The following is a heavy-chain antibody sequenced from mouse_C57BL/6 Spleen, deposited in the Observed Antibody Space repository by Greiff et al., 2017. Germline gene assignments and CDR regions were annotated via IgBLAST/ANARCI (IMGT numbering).Heavy chain of an antibody. D-gene: IGHD2-5*01. V-gene: IGHV1-39*01. CDR2: INPNYGTT. Sequence: VQLQESGPELVKPGASVKISCKASGYSFTDYNMNWVKQSNGQSLEWIGVINPNYGTTSYNQKFQGKATLTVDQSSSTAYMQLNSLTSEDAAVYYGARSGSNYLAWFAYWGQGTLVTVSA. CDR3: ARSGSNYLAWFAY. CDR1: GYSFTDYN. J-gene: IGHJ3*01.